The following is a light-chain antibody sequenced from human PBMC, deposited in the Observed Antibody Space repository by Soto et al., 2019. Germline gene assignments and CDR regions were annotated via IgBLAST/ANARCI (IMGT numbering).Light chain of an antibody. CDR1: SSNIGSNY. J-gene: IGLJ2*01. V-gene: IGLV1-47*01. Sequence: QSVLTQPPSASGTPGQRVTISCSGSSSNIGSNYVYWYQQLPGTAPKLLIYRNNQRPSGVPDRFSGSKSGTSASLAISGLRSEDEADYYCAAWDDSLSGVAFGGGTKLT. CDR2: RNN. CDR3: AAWDDSLSGVA.